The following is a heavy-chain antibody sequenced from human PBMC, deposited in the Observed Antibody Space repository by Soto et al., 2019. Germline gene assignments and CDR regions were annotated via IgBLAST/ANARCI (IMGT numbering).Heavy chain of an antibody. CDR3: AHRPAGKTRFDP. CDR2: IYWDDDK. Sequence: QITLKESGPTLVKPTQTLTLTCTFSGFSLSTSGVGVGWIRQPPGKALEWLALIYWDDDKRYSPSLKSRLTTTKYTSKNHVVLTMPNMDPVDTATYYCAHRPAGKTRFDPWGQGTMVTVSS. J-gene: IGHJ5*02. V-gene: IGHV2-5*02. CDR1: GFSLSTSGVG.